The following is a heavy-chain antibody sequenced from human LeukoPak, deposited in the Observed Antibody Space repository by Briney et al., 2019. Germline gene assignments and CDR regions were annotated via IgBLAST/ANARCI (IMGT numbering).Heavy chain of an antibody. J-gene: IGHJ4*02. V-gene: IGHV3-9*01. D-gene: IGHD6-19*01. CDR2: ISWNSGGT. CDR3: AKDFYRAVAGSIEF. Sequence: GRSLRLSCAASGFTFDDYAMHWVRQAPGEGLEWVSGISWNSGGTGYADAVKGRFTISRDNAKKSLYLQMNSLRAEDTALYYCAKDFYRAVAGSIEFWGQGILVTVSS. CDR1: GFTFDDYA.